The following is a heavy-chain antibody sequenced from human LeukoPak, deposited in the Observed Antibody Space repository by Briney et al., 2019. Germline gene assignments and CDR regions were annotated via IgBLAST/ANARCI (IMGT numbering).Heavy chain of an antibody. CDR2: IYYSGST. V-gene: IGHV4-59*01. CDR3: ARGRPNSSGWRIDY. J-gene: IGHJ4*02. D-gene: IGHD6-19*01. Sequence: PSETLSLTCTVSGGSISSYYWSWIRQPPGKGLEWIGYIYYSGSTKYNASLKSRVTISVDTSKNQFSLKLSSVTAADTAVYYCARGRPNSSGWRIDYWGQGTLVTVSS. CDR1: GGSISSYY.